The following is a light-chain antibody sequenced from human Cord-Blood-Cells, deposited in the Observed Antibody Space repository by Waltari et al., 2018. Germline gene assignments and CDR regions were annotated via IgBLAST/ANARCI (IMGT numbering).Light chain of an antibody. V-gene: IGKV4-1*01. J-gene: IGKJ3*01. CDR2: WAS. Sequence: DIVMTQSPDSLAVSLGERATINCKSSQSVLYSANNKNYLAWYQQQPGHPPKLLIYWASTRDSGVPDRFSGSGSGTDFTLTISSLQAEDVAVYYCQQYYSTPFTFGPGTKVDIK. CDR3: QQYYSTPFT. CDR1: QSVLYSANNKNY.